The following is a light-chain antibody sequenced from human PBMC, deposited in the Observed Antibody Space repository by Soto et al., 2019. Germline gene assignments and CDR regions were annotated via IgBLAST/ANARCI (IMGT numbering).Light chain of an antibody. J-gene: IGKJ1*01. CDR2: DAS. V-gene: IGKV3-20*01. CDR1: QRVSNNY. CDR3: QQYSDSPRT. Sequence: ETVLTQSPGTLSLSPGERATLSCRASQRVSNNYLAWYQQRPGQAPRLLIFDASTRATGIPDRFSGSGSGTDFTLTISRLEPEDFAVYYCQQYSDSPRTFGQGTKVEIK.